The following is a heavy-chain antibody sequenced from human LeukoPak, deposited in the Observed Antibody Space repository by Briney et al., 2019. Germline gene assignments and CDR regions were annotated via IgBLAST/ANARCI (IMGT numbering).Heavy chain of an antibody. J-gene: IGHJ6*02. CDR2: IIPIFGTA. CDR3: ARVSSIAAPYYYYYGMDV. V-gene: IGHV1-69*13. Sequence: SVKVSCKASGGTFSSYAISWVRQAPGQGLEWMGGIIPIFGTANYAQKFQGRVTITADESTSTAYMELSSLRAEDTAVYYCARVSSIAAPYYYYYGMDVWGQGTTVTVSS. CDR1: GGTFSSYA. D-gene: IGHD6-6*01.